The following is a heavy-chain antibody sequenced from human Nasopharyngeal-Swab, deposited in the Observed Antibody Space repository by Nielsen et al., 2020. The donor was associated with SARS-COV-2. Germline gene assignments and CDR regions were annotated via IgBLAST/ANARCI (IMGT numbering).Heavy chain of an antibody. D-gene: IGHD5-18*01. CDR1: TFTFRTSA. CDR3: AQGGGGFSYGHWFDP. CDR2: ISPSSYST. J-gene: IGHJ5*02. Sequence: GESLKISCAASTFTFRTSAMAWVRQAPGKGLEWVSSISPSSYSTYYGDSVKGRFTVSRDNSKNTLYLEMDSRRVEDTAVYYCAQGGGGFSYGHWFDPWGQGTLVTVSS. V-gene: IGHV3-23*01.